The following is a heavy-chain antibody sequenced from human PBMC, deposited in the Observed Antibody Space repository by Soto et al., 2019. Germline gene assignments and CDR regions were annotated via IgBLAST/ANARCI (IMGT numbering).Heavy chain of an antibody. CDR2: IYQRGNT. J-gene: IGHJ4*02. CDR1: GGAISNNNW. CDR3: AGMGYCSTTSCYNDY. V-gene: IGHV4-4*02. Sequence: PSETLSLTCTVSGGAISNNNWWSWVRQIPGKGLEWIGEIYQRGNTNYNPSLKSRVTISVDKSKNQFSLNLTSVTAADTAVYFCAGMGYCSTTSCYNDYWGQGTLVTVSS. D-gene: IGHD2-2*02.